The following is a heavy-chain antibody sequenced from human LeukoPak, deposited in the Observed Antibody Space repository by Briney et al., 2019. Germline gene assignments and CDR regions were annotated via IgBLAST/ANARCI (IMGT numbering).Heavy chain of an antibody. D-gene: IGHD2-15*01. V-gene: IGHV1-2*04. J-gene: IGHJ4*02. CDR1: GYTFTGYY. CDR3: ARDAVAATAHLRY. CDR2: INPNSGGT. Sequence: ASVKVSCKASGYTFTGYYMHWVRQAPGQGLEWMGWINPNSGGTNYAQKFQGWVTMTRDTSISTAYMELRSLRSDDTAVYYCARDAVAATAHLRYWGQGTLVTVSS.